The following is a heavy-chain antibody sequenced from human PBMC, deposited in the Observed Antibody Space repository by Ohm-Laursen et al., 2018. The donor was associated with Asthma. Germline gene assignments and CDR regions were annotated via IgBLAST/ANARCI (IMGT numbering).Heavy chain of an antibody. Sequence: GASVKVSCKTSGGTFSSYAISWVRQAPGQGLEWMGGIIPIFGTANYAQKFQGRVTITADESTSTAYMELSSLRSEDTAVYYCAREYGDYAGGWFDPWGQGTLVTVSS. J-gene: IGHJ5*02. CDR2: IIPIFGTA. V-gene: IGHV1-69*13. CDR1: GGTFSSYA. CDR3: AREYGDYAGGWFDP. D-gene: IGHD4-17*01.